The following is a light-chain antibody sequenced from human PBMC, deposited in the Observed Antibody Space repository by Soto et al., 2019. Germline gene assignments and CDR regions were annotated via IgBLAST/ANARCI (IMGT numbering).Light chain of an antibody. CDR1: SSDVGGYNY. CDR3: CSYAGSYVYV. J-gene: IGLJ1*01. CDR2: DVN. V-gene: IGLV2-11*01. Sequence: QSALTQPASVSGSPGQSITISCTGSSSDVGGYNYVSWFQYHPGKAPKLIIFDVNERPAGVPDRFSGSKSANTASLTISGLQAEDEADYYCCSYAGSYVYVFGTGTKLTVL.